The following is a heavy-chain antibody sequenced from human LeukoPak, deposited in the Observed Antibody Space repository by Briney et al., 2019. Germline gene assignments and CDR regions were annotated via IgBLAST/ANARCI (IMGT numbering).Heavy chain of an antibody. CDR2: IRYDGSNK. CDR1: GFTFSSYG. V-gene: IGHV3-30*02. D-gene: IGHD3-10*01. J-gene: IGHJ3*02. Sequence: GRSLRLSCAASGFTFSSYGIHWVRQAPGKGLEWVAFIRYDGSNKYYADSAKGRFTISRDNSKNTLYLQMNGLRPEDTAVYYCAKDSEVYGSGTSNAFDIWGQGTMVTVSS. CDR3: AKDSEVYGSGTSNAFDI.